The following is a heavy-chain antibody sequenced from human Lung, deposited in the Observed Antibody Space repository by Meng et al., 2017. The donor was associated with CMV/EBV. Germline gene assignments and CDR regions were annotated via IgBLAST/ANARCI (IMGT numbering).Heavy chain of an antibody. J-gene: IGHJ6*02. D-gene: IGHD3-3*01. CDR1: GFSLSTSGVG. Sequence: SGPXLVXPTQTLTLTCAFSGFSLSTSGVGVAWIRQPPGKALEWLAVIYFNGDKRYSPSLKTRLTIIKDTSKNEVVLTLTNVDPVDTATYYCGHRRDSFDYHGLDVWGQGTTVTVPS. CDR2: IYFNGDK. CDR3: GHRRDSFDYHGLDV. V-gene: IGHV2-5*01.